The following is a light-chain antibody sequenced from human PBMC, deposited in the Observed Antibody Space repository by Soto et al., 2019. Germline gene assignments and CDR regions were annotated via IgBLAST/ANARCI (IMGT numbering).Light chain of an antibody. CDR3: ISYTANSLL. V-gene: IGLV2-14*03. CDR1: SSDVGAYNY. CDR2: DVS. J-gene: IGLJ2*01. Sequence: QSVLTQPASVSGSPGQSITISCTGTSSDVGAYNYVSWYQQHPGKAPKLMIYDVSIRPSGVSTRFSGSKSDNTASLTISGIQAEDEADYYCISYTANSLLFCGGTKLTVL.